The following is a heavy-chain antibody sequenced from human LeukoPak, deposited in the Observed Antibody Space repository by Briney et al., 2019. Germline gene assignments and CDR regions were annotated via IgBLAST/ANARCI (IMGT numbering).Heavy chain of an antibody. CDR1: GFTFDDYA. J-gene: IGHJ2*01. D-gene: IGHD4-17*01. CDR2: ISWNSGSI. V-gene: IGHV3-9*01. CDR3: VKDGDDYGDYNWYFDL. Sequence: GGSLRLSCAASGFTFDDYAMHWVRQAPGKGLEWVSGISWNSGSIGYADSVKGRFTISRNNAKNSLYLQMNSLRAEDTALYYCVKDGDDYGDYNWYFDLWGRGTLVTVSS.